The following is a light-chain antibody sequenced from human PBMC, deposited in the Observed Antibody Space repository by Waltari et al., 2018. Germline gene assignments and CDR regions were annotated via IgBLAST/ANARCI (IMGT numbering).Light chain of an antibody. J-gene: IGKJ3*01. CDR3: QHYHDWPPGA. Sequence: EVVLTQSSATLSVSTRERVTLSCRASQSVGNDLAWYQQRPGQAPRLLIYSASTRAIGIPARFSGSGSGTEFTLTISGMESDDFAVYYCQHYHDWPPGAFGPGTKVD. V-gene: IGKV3-15*01. CDR2: SAS. CDR1: QSVGND.